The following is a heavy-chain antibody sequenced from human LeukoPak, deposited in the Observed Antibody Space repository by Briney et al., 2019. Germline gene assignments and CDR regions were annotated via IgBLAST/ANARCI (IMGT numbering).Heavy chain of an antibody. CDR1: GFTFSSYA. Sequence: QSGGSLRLSCAASGFTFSSYAMHWVRQAPGKGLEWVAVISYDGSNKYYADSVKGRFTISRDNSKNTLYLQMNSLRAEDTAVYYCARDHNLGDFWSGYQHGGMDVWGQGTTVTVSS. V-gene: IGHV3-30-3*01. CDR2: ISYDGSNK. J-gene: IGHJ6*02. D-gene: IGHD3-3*01. CDR3: ARDHNLGDFWSGYQHGGMDV.